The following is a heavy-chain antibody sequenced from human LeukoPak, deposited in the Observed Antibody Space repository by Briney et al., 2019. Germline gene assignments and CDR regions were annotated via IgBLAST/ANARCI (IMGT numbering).Heavy chain of an antibody. J-gene: IGHJ4*02. CDR3: ARIEGSTFDY. CDR1: GYTFTRYW. Sequence: GESLKISCKGSGYTFTRYWIGWVRQMPGKGLEWMGIIYPGDSESKYNPSLQGQVTISADKSISTVYLQWSSLKASDTATYYCARIEGSTFDYWGQGTLVTVSS. CDR2: IYPGDSES. V-gene: IGHV5-51*01.